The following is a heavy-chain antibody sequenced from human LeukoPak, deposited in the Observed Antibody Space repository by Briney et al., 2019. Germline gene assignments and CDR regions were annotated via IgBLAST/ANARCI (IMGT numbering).Heavy chain of an antibody. J-gene: IGHJ4*02. CDR3: ASLNGWLRAFDY. Sequence: GGSLRLSCAASGFTVSSNYMSWVRQAPGKGLEWVSVIYSGGSKYYSDSVKGRFTISRDNSKNTLYLQMNSLRAEDTAVYYCASLNGWLRAFDYWGQGTLVTVSS. V-gene: IGHV3-53*01. CDR1: GFTVSSNY. CDR2: IYSGGSK. D-gene: IGHD5-12*01.